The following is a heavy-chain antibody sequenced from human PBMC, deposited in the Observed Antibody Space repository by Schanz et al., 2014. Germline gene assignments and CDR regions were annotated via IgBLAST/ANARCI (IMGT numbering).Heavy chain of an antibody. V-gene: IGHV3-23*04. Sequence: EVQLVESGGGLIQPGGSLRLSCAASGFIFGSSVMAWVRQAPGKGLEWVSGITGASDHIDYAESVKGRFTVSRDNAENALYLQMNSLRAEDTALYYCARDRRNADLDYWGQGTLVTVSS. CDR1: GFIFGSSV. D-gene: IGHD1-1*01. CDR2: ITGASDHI. CDR3: ARDRRNADLDY. J-gene: IGHJ4*02.